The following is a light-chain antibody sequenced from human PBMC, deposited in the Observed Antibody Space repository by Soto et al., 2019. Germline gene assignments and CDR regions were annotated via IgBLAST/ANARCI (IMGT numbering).Light chain of an antibody. CDR1: QSVSSY. V-gene: IGKV3-11*01. Sequence: EIVLTQSPATLSLSPGERATLSCRASQSVSSYLAWYQQKPGQAPRLLIYDASNRATGIPARFSGSGSGTDFTLTISILEPEDFAVYYCQQRSNWYTFGQGTKLEI. CDR3: QQRSNWYT. J-gene: IGKJ2*01. CDR2: DAS.